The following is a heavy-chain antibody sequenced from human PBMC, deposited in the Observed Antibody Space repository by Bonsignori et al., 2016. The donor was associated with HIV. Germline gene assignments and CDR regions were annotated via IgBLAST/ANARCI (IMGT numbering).Heavy chain of an antibody. V-gene: IGHV4-39*07. Sequence: PGKGLEWIGSVYSSGSTYYNPSLMSRLTISVDTSKNQVSLKLSSVTGADTAVYYCAGDRGIAATGVWGQGTLVTVSS. CDR2: VYSSGST. CDR3: AGDRGIAATGV. D-gene: IGHD6-13*01. J-gene: IGHJ4*02.